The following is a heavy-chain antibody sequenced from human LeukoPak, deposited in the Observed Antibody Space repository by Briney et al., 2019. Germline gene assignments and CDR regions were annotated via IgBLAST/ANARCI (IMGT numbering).Heavy chain of an antibody. CDR3: ARSHPMARGVIDFYGLDV. CDR1: GGSISSSNW. V-gene: IGHV4-4*02. Sequence: SGTLSLTCAVSGGSISSSNWWSWVRQPPGKGLEWIGEIYHSGSPNYSPSLQSRVTISVDKSKNQFSLKLSSVTAADTAVYYCARSHPMARGVIDFYGLDVWGPGTTVTVSS. CDR2: IYHSGSP. J-gene: IGHJ6*02. D-gene: IGHD3-10*01.